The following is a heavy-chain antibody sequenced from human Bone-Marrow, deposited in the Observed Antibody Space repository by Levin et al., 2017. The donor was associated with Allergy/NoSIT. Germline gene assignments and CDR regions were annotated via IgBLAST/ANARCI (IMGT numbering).Heavy chain of an antibody. CDR2: IYKTGST. D-gene: IGHD3-22*01. CDR3: ARDSGRDDSSGYYPPPHWFDP. Sequence: SETLSLTCGVSGGSISNSDWTWIRQSPGKGLQWIGFIYKTGSTEYNPSLKGRVTMSLDTSKNKFSLKLTSVTAADTALYYCARDSGRDDSSGYYPPPHWFDPWGPGTLVTVSS. CDR1: GGSISNSD. J-gene: IGHJ5*02. V-gene: IGHV4-59*01.